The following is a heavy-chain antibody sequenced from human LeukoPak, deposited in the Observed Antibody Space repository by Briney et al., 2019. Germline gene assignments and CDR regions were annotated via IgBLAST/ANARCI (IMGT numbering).Heavy chain of an antibody. Sequence: WASVKVSCKASGYTFTSYGISWVRQAPGQGLEWMGWISAYNGNTNYAQKFQGRVTMTRDTSTSTVYMELSSLRSEDTAVYYCARGKVVTMVRGVIITYFDYWGQGTLVTVSS. CDR2: ISAYNGNT. D-gene: IGHD3-10*01. CDR1: GYTFTSYG. J-gene: IGHJ4*02. CDR3: ARGKVVTMVRGVIITYFDY. V-gene: IGHV1-18*01.